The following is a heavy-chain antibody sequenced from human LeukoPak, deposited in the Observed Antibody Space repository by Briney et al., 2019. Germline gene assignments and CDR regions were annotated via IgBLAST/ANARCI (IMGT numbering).Heavy chain of an antibody. CDR2: INHSGST. CDR1: GGSFSGYY. CDR3: ARRRRDTAIVTRYFDL. J-gene: IGHJ2*01. V-gene: IGHV4-34*01. Sequence: SETLSLTCAVFGGSFSGYYWSWIRQPPGKGLEWIGEINHSGSTNYNPSLKSRVTISIDTSKNQFSLKLTSVTAADTAVYYCARRRRDTAIVTRYFDLWGRGTLVTVSS. D-gene: IGHD5-18*01.